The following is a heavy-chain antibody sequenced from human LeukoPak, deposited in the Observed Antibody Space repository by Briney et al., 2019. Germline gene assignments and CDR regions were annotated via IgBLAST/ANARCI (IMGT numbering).Heavy chain of an antibody. J-gene: IGHJ3*02. CDR3: ARAGDSSGYYLGAFDI. CDR2: ISAYNGNT. Sequence: ASVKVSCKASGYTSTSYGISWVRQPPGQGLEWMGWISAYNGNTNYAQKLQGRVTMTTDTSTSTAYMELRSLRSDDTAVYYCARAGDSSGYYLGAFDIWGQGTMVTVSS. CDR1: GYTSTSYG. D-gene: IGHD3-22*01. V-gene: IGHV1-18*01.